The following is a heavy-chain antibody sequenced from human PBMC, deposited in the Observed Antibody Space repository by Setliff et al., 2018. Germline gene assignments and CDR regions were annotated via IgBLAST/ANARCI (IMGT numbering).Heavy chain of an antibody. CDR1: VDSLISGHYY. CDR3: ARVYGDETIDI. CDR2: IYYTGTT. D-gene: IGHD2-21*02. Sequence: PSETLSLTCIVSVDSLISGHYYWSWVRQPPGKGLEWIGRIYYTGTTYYNPSLKSRITMSVDTSKKQFSLSLSSVTAADTAIYYCARVYGDETIDIWGQGKRVTVSS. J-gene: IGHJ3*02. V-gene: IGHV4-61*01.